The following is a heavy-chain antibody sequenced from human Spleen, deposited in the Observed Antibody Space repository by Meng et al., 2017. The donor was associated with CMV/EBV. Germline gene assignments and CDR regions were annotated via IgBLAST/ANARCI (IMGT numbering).Heavy chain of an antibody. Sequence: TVYGGSNSSGGYYWSWIRQHPGKGLEWIGYIYYSGSTYYNPSLKSRVTISVDTSKNQFSLKLSSVTAADTAVYYCATCSSTSCYFDYWGQGTLVTVSS. CDR2: IYYSGST. CDR1: GGSNSSGGYY. CDR3: ATCSSTSCYFDY. V-gene: IGHV4-31*02. D-gene: IGHD2-2*01. J-gene: IGHJ4*02.